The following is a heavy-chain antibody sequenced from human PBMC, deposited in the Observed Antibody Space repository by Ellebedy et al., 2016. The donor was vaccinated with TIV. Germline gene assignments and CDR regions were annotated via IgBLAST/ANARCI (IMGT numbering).Heavy chain of an antibody. CDR1: GFTFSSYG. Sequence: GGSLRLXXAASGFTFSSYGMHWVRQAPGKGLEWVAVISYDGSNKYYADSVKGRFTISRDNSKNTLYLQMNSLRAEDTAVYYCANEPTVTTLYGMDVWGQGTTVTVSS. V-gene: IGHV3-30*18. CDR2: ISYDGSNK. J-gene: IGHJ6*02. CDR3: ANEPTVTTLYGMDV. D-gene: IGHD4-17*01.